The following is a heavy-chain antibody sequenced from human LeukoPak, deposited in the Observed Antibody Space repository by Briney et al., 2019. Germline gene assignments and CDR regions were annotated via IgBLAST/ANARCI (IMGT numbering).Heavy chain of an antibody. Sequence: KPSETLSLTCSVSGGHIDSVYWNWIRQPPGKGLEWIGYIDNSGSTKYNPSLQSRITMSRDTSKKQFSLKLTSVTAADTAMYYCASGAGWLIDYWGQGTLVSFSS. CDR3: ASGAGWLIDY. J-gene: IGHJ4*02. V-gene: IGHV4-4*08. CDR1: GGHIDSVY. CDR2: IDNSGST. D-gene: IGHD6-19*01.